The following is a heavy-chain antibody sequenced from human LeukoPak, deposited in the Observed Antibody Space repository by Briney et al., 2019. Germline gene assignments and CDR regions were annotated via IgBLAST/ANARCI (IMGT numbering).Heavy chain of an antibody. CDR2: ISHDGSST. Sequence: GTSLRLSCVVSGFNLRSYGIHWVRQAPGKGLEWVTRISHDGSSTDYADSVKGRLTISRDTSQSTVFLQMNGLRAEDTAIYYCAKELIGHYYGSGDAFDLWGQGTLVIVSS. D-gene: IGHD3-10*01. CDR3: AKELIGHYYGSGDAFDL. J-gene: IGHJ3*01. V-gene: IGHV3-30*18. CDR1: GFNLRSYG.